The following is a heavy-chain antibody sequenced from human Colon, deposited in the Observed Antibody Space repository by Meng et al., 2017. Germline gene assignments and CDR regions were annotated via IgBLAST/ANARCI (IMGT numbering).Heavy chain of an antibody. Sequence: GQLQASGPELVKPSETLSLTCTVSGGSMSGYYWNWIRQPAGKGLEWIGHIYSSGRTNYNPSLKSRVTISVDSSKNQFSLNLTSVTAADTAVYFCARVQRFCTGGICSNWFDPWGQGTLVTVSS. V-gene: IGHV4-4*07. J-gene: IGHJ5*02. D-gene: IGHD2-15*01. CDR1: GGSMSGYY. CDR3: ARVQRFCTGGICSNWFDP. CDR2: IYSSGRT.